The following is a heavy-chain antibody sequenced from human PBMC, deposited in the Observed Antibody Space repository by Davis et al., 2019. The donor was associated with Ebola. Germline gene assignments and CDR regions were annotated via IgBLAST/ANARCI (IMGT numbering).Heavy chain of an antibody. Sequence: ASVKVSCKASGYTFPSYDINCVRQATGQGLEWMGWMNTNSGNTGYAQKFQVRVTMTRNTSISTTYMELSSLRSEDTAVYYCARGRGSGWYLNGFDPWGQGTLVTVSS. D-gene: IGHD6-19*01. CDR1: GYTFPSYD. CDR2: MNTNSGNT. J-gene: IGHJ5*02. CDR3: ARGRGSGWYLNGFDP. V-gene: IGHV1-8*01.